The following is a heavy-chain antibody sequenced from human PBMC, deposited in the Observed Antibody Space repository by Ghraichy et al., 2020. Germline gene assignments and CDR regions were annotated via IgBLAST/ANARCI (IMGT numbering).Heavy chain of an antibody. Sequence: SETLSLTCTVSGGSISSYYWSWIRQPPGKGLEWIGYIYYSGSTNYNPSLKSRVTISVDTSKNQFSLKLSSVTAADTAVYYCARVPIPGPDSSVPLYYFDYWGQGTLVTVSS. CDR3: ARVPIPGPDSSVPLYYFDY. J-gene: IGHJ4*02. V-gene: IGHV4-59*01. CDR2: IYYSGST. CDR1: GGSISSYY. D-gene: IGHD6-25*01.